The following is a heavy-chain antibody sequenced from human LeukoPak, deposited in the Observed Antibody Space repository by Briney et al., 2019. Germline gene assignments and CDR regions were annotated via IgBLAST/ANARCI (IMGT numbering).Heavy chain of an antibody. V-gene: IGHV5-10-1*01. Sequence: GESLKISCKGSGYSFPSYWISWVRQMPGKGLEWMGRIDPSDSYTNYSPSFQGHVTISADKSISTAYLQWSSLKASDTAMYYCARRYCSGGSCYSFINWGQGTLVTVSS. CDR2: IDPSDSYT. D-gene: IGHD2-15*01. J-gene: IGHJ4*02. CDR3: ARRYCSGGSCYSFIN. CDR1: GYSFPSYW.